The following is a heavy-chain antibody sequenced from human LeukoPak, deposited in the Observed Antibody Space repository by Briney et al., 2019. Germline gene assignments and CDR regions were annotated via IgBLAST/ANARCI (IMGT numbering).Heavy chain of an antibody. J-gene: IGHJ4*02. V-gene: IGHV3-7*01. CDR3: VRSSVASSDY. Sequence: PGGSLRLSCAASGVTSTGFGMSSVRQAPGKGLEWVANIKQDGSEKYYVDSVKGRFTISRDNAKNSLYLQMNSLRAEDTAVYYCVRSSVASSDYWGQGTLVTVSS. CDR1: GVTSTGFG. CDR2: IKQDGSEK. D-gene: IGHD1-26*01.